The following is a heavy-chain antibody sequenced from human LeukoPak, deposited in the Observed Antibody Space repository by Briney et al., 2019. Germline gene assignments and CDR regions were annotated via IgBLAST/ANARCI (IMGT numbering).Heavy chain of an antibody. J-gene: IGHJ5*02. D-gene: IGHD2-2*01. CDR3: ARTTEDCSSTSCYQYWFDP. CDR1: GGSINNYY. CDR2: IYYSGST. V-gene: IGHV4-59*01. Sequence: SETLSLTCTVSGGSINNYYWSWIRQPPGKGLEWIGYIYYSGSTSYNPSLKSRVTISVDTSKNQISLKVRSVTAADTAVYYCARTTEDCSSTSCYQYWFDPWGQGTLVTVSS.